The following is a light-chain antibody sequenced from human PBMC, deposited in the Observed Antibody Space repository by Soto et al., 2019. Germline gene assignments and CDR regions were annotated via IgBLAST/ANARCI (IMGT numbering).Light chain of an antibody. CDR1: QTVSNF. CDR2: DAS. J-gene: IGKJ4*01. V-gene: IGKV3-11*01. CDR3: QQRYNWPLT. Sequence: EIVLTQSPATLSLSPGEGATLSCRASQTVSNFLAWYQQKPGQAPRLLIYDASKRATGIPARFSGSGSGTDFTLTISCLEPEDFAVYYCQQRYNWPLTFGGGTKVESK.